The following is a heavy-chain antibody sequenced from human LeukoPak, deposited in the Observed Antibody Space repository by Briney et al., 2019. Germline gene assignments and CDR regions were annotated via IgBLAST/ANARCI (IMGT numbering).Heavy chain of an antibody. Sequence: SQTLSLTCTVSGGSISSGGYYWSWIRQHPGKGLEWIGYIYYSGSTYYNPSLKSRVTISVDASKNQFSLKLSSVTAADTAVYFCARVLANWATDYWGQGTLVTVSS. CDR3: ARVLANWATDY. V-gene: IGHV4-31*03. D-gene: IGHD7-27*01. CDR1: GGSISSGGYY. J-gene: IGHJ4*02. CDR2: IYYSGST.